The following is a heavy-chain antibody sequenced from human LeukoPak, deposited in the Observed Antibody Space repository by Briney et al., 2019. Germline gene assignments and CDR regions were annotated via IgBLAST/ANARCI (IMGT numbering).Heavy chain of an antibody. V-gene: IGHV3-23*01. J-gene: IGHJ6*03. CDR1: GFTFSNYA. CDR3: VKGPGYYYMEV. CDR2: INGSGGST. Sequence: GGSLRLSCAASGFTFSNYAMSWVRQAPGKGLGWVSDINGSGGSTYYADSVKGRFTISRDNSKNTLYLQMNSLRAEDTAVYYCVKGPGYYYMEVWGKGTTVTVSS.